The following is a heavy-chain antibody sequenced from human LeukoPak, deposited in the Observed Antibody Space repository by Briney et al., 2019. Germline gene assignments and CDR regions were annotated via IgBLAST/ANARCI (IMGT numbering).Heavy chain of an antibody. CDR3: AKDDYHDSGTAS. Sequence: GGSLRLSCAASGFTFSSDVISCVRQAPGKGLEWVSGISGSGDSTYYADSVKGQFTISRDNSKNTLNLQMNSLRAEDTAIYYCAKDDYHDSGTASSGQGTLVTVSS. V-gene: IGHV3-23*01. CDR1: GFTFSSDV. J-gene: IGHJ5*02. CDR2: ISGSGDST. D-gene: IGHD3-22*01.